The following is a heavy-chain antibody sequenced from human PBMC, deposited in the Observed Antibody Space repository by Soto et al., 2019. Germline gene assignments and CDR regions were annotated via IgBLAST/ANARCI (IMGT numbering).Heavy chain of an antibody. CDR3: ASWAGIAAAGTLYFDY. V-gene: IGHV4-34*01. Sequence: QVQLQQWGAGLLKPSETLSLTCAVYGGSFSGYYWSWIRQPPGKGLEWIGEINHSGSTNYNPSLKSRVTISVDTSKNQFSLKLSSVTAADTAVYYCASWAGIAAAGTLYFDYWGQGTLVTVSS. CDR1: GGSFSGYY. D-gene: IGHD6-13*01. J-gene: IGHJ4*02. CDR2: INHSGST.